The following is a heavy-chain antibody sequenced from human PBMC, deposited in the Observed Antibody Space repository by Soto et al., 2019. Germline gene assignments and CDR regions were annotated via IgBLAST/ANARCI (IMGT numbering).Heavy chain of an antibody. CDR3: ARGSHPTCILYYYGMDV. V-gene: IGHV1-69*06. J-gene: IGHJ6*02. D-gene: IGHD2-21*01. CDR1: GGTFSSYA. CDR2: IIPIFGTA. Sequence: QVQLVQSGAEVKKPGSSVKVSCKASGGTFSSYAISWVRQAPGQGLEWMGGIIPIFGTANYAQKFQGRVTITADKSTSTAYMELSSLRSEDTAVYYCARGSHPTCILYYYGMDVWGQGTTVTVSS.